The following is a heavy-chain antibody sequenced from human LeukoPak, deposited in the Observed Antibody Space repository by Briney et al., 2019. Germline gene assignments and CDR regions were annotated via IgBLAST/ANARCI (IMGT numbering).Heavy chain of an antibody. CDR3: ARDYRRYGDYPFH. V-gene: IGHV1-18*01. Sequence: ASVKVSCKTSGYTCTSYGISWVRQAPGQGLEWMGWISAYNGNTNYAQKLQGRVTMTTDTSTSTAYMELRSLRSDDTAVYYCARDYRRYGDYPFHWGQGTLVTVSS. CDR2: ISAYNGNT. J-gene: IGHJ4*02. D-gene: IGHD4-17*01. CDR1: GYTCTSYG.